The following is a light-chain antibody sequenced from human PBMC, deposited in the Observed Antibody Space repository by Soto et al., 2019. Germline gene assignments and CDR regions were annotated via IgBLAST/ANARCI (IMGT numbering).Light chain of an antibody. Sequence: EIVLTHSPGTLSLSPLEIATLSFRASQSVSSSYLAWYQQKPGQAPRLLIYGAYSRATGISDRFSGSGSGTDFTLTIRRLEPEDSAVYYCQQYGGSPLTFGGGTKVDIK. CDR3: QQYGGSPLT. V-gene: IGKV3-20*01. J-gene: IGKJ4*01. CDR2: GAY. CDR1: QSVSSSY.